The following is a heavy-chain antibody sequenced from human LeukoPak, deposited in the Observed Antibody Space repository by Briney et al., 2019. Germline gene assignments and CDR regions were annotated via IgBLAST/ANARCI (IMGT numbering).Heavy chain of an antibody. Sequence: GSLRLSCAASGFTFSSYAMSWVRQAPGKGLEWVSAISGSGGSTYYADSVKGRFTISRENSKNTLYLQMNSLRAEDTAVYYCAKNVAVAGITWFDYWGQGTLVTVSS. CDR3: AKNVAVAGITWFDY. V-gene: IGHV3-23*01. D-gene: IGHD6-19*01. CDR1: GFTFSSYA. J-gene: IGHJ4*02. CDR2: ISGSGGST.